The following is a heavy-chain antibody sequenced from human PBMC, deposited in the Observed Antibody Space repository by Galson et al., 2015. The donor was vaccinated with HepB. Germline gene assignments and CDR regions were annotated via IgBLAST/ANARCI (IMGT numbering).Heavy chain of an antibody. D-gene: IGHD6-19*01. CDR2: IYSGGST. CDR3: ARDPGYSSGWYVT. Sequence: SLRLSCAASGFTVSSNYMSWVRQAPGKGLERVSVIYSGGSTYYADSVKGRFTISRDNSKNTLYLQMNSLRAEDTAVYYCARDPGYSSGWYVTWGQGTLVTVSS. V-gene: IGHV3-66*01. J-gene: IGHJ5*02. CDR1: GFTVSSNY.